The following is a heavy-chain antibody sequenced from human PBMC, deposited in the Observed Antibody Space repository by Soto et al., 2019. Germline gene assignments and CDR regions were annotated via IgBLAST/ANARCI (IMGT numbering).Heavy chain of an antibody. CDR3: ARVTGTLNYMDV. V-gene: IGHV3-21*01. D-gene: IGHD1-20*01. Sequence: PGGSLRLSCAASGFTFSSYSMNWVRQAPGKGLGWVSSISSSSSYIYYADSVKGRFTISRDNAKNSLYLQMNSLRAEDTAVYYCARVTGTLNYMDVWGKGTTVTVSS. CDR2: ISSSSSYI. J-gene: IGHJ6*03. CDR1: GFTFSSYS.